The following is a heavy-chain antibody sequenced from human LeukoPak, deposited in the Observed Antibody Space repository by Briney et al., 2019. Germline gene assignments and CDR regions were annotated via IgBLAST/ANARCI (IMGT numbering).Heavy chain of an antibody. CDR3: ARDNWTVTPLGY. D-gene: IGHD4-11*01. Sequence: GGSLSLSCAASGFTSSSYAMSWVRQAPGKGLEWVSAISGSGGSTYYADSVKGRFTISRDNSKNTLYLQMNSLRAEDTAVYYCARDNWTVTPLGYWGQGTLVTVSS. CDR2: ISGSGGST. J-gene: IGHJ4*02. V-gene: IGHV3-23*01. CDR1: GFTSSSYA.